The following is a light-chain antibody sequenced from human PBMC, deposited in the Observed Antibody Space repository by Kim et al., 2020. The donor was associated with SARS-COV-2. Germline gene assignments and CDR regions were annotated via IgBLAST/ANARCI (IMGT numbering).Light chain of an antibody. J-gene: IGLJ3*02. CDR2: EGS. V-gene: IGLV2-23*01. CDR1: SSDVGSYNL. CDR3: CSYAGSRV. Sequence: QSASVSGSPGQSITISCTGTSSDVGSYNLVSWYQQHPGKAPKLMIYEGSKRPSGVSNRLSGSKSGNTASLTISGLQAEDEADYYCCSYAGSRVFGGGTQLTVL.